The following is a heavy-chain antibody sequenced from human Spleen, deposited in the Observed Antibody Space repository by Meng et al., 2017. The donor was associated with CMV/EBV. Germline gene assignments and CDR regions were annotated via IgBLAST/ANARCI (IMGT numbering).Heavy chain of an antibody. D-gene: IGHD3-16*01. CDR2: IKQDGSEK. V-gene: IGHV3-7*01. Sequence: GGSLRLSCAASGFTFSSYWMSWVRQAPGKGLEWVANIKQDGSEKYYVDSVKGRFTISRDNAKNSLYLQMNSLRAEDTAVYYCARDWAAKYDAFDIWGQGTVVTVSS. CDR1: GFTFSSYW. CDR3: ARDWAAKYDAFDI. J-gene: IGHJ3*02.